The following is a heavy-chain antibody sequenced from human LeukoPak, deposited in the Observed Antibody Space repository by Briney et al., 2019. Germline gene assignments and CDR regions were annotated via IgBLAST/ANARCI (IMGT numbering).Heavy chain of an antibody. Sequence: GGSLRLSCAASGFTFPSYWMSCVRQAPGKGLEWVANIKQDGSEKYYVDSVKGRFTISRDNAKNSLYLQMNSLRAEDTAVYYCASEGFDYWGQGTLVTVSS. CDR1: GFTFPSYW. CDR3: ASEGFDY. J-gene: IGHJ4*02. V-gene: IGHV3-7*01. CDR2: IKQDGSEK.